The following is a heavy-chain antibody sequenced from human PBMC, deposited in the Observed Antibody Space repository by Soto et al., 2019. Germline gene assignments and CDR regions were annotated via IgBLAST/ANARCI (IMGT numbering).Heavy chain of an antibody. CDR3: APFYAAFGGRGQ. CDR1: GDSVTSGGHN. V-gene: IGHV4-61*03. D-gene: IGHD2-15*01. J-gene: IGHJ4*02. CDR2: FQYGGSS. Sequence: QVQLQESGPGLVKPSETLSLTCTVSGDSVTSGGHNWSWIRKPPGKGLEWVGQFQYGGSSNYNPSLESRLTISFDTSKNHFSLKLTSVTAAYTAVYYCAPFYAAFGGRGQWGQGTLVTVSS.